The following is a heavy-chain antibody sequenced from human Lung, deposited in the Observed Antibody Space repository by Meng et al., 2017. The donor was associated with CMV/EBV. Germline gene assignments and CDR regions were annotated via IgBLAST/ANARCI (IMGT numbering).Heavy chain of an antibody. Sequence: EXXKISCQGSGYSFASYWIGWVRQMPGKGLEWMGIIYPGDSDTRYSPSFEGQVTISADKSISTAYLQWSSLKASDTAMYYGTEPCGGDCYAQYYYYGMDVWGQGTTVTVSS. J-gene: IGHJ6*02. V-gene: IGHV5-51*01. D-gene: IGHD2-21*01. CDR2: IYPGDSDT. CDR3: TEPCGGDCYAQYYYYGMDV. CDR1: GYSFASYW.